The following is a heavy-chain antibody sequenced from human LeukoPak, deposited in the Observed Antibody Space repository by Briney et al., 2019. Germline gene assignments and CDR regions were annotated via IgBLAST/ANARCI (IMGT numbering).Heavy chain of an antibody. CDR3: GTSFPPRF. J-gene: IGHJ4*01. D-gene: IGHD2-2*01. CDR1: GFKFGDYA. CDR2: IKDKAHRETT. V-gene: IGHV3-49*04. Sequence: PGGSLRLSCTASGFKFGDYAVTWVRQAPGKGLEWIGFIKDKAHRETTEYAASMKGRFTISRDDSNSVAHLQMNRLKTEDSAVYYCGTSFPPRFWGHGTLVTVSS.